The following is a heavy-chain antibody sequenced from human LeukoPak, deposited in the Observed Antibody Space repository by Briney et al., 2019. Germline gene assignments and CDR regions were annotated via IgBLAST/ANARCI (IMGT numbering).Heavy chain of an antibody. CDR1: GFTFGDYA. CDR3: TRVSGDWRGGWFDP. V-gene: IGHV3-49*04. J-gene: IGHJ5*02. CDR2: IRSKAYGGTT. D-gene: IGHD2-21*01. Sequence: GGSLRLSCTASGFTFGDYAMSWVRQAPGKGLEWVGFIRSKAYGGTTEYAASVKGRFTISRDDSKSIAYLQMNSLKTEDTAVYYCTRVSGDWRGGWFDPWGQGTLVTVSS.